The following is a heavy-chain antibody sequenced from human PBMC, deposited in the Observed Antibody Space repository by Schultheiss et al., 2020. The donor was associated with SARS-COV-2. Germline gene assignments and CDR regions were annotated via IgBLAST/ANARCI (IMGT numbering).Heavy chain of an antibody. CDR3: ARNGHRRGYFDY. J-gene: IGHJ4*02. CDR2: IYSTGST. Sequence: SETLSLTCTVSGGSISSSSYYWGWIRQPPGKGLEWIGSIYSTGSTYYNPSLKSRVTISIDTSKKQFSLKLTSLTAADTAVYYCARNGHRRGYFDYWGQGALVTVSS. V-gene: IGHV4-39*01. CDR1: GGSISSSSYY. D-gene: IGHD2-8*01.